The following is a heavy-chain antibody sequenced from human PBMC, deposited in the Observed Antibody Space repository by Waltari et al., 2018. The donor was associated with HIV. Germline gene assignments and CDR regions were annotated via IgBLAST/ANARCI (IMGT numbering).Heavy chain of an antibody. Sequence: QLQLQESGPGLVKPSETLSLTCTVSGGSISSSSYYWGWIRQPPGKGLEWIGSIYYSGSTYYNPSLKSRVTISVDTSKNPFSLKLSSVTAADTAVYYCARVSTVENWFDPWGQGTLVTVSS. J-gene: IGHJ5*02. CDR3: ARVSTVENWFDP. CDR1: GGSISSSSYY. D-gene: IGHD4-17*01. CDR2: IYYSGST. V-gene: IGHV4-39*07.